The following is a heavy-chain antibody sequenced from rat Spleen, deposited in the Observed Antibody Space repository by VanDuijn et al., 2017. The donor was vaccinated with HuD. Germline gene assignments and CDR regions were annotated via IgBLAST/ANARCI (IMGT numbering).Heavy chain of an antibody. Sequence: QVQLKESGPGLVQPSQTLSLTCTVSGFSLTSDGVSWVRQPPGKGLEWVASISWGGTNTYYPDNVKGRVTISRDNAKSALYLQMNNLRSADTAIYYCTKSGYKGNYHVMDAWGQGASVSVSS. CDR2: ISWGGTN. D-gene: IGHD1-9*01. CDR3: TKSGYKGNYHVMDA. CDR1: GFSLTSDG. V-gene: IGHV2-13*01. J-gene: IGHJ4*01.